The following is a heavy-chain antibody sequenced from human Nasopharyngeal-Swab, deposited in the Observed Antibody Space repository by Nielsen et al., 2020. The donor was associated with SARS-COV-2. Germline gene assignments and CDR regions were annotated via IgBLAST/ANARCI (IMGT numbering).Heavy chain of an antibody. D-gene: IGHD2-2*01. Sequence: SVKVSCRASGGTFSSYAISWVRQAPGQGLEWMGGIIPIFGTANYAQKFQGRVTITADESTSTAYMELSSLRSEDTAVYYCARGFIQLLHPYYYYYMDVWGKGTTVTVSS. CDR1: GGTFSSYA. J-gene: IGHJ6*03. V-gene: IGHV1-69*13. CDR2: IIPIFGTA. CDR3: ARGFIQLLHPYYYYYMDV.